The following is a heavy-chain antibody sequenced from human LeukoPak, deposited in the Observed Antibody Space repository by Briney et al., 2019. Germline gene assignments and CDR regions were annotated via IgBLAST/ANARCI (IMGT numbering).Heavy chain of an antibody. CDR2: INGRGGII. CDR3: ARWTTLTTKALDY. D-gene: IGHD4-17*01. V-gene: IGHV3-48*04. CDR1: GFSFSNYY. J-gene: IGHJ4*02. Sequence: PGGSLRLSCKASGFSFSNYYMNWVRQAPGKGLEWLSHINGRGGIINYADSVKGRFTISRDNAKNSLFLQMSSLRAEDTAVYYCARWTTLTTKALDYWGQGTLVTVS.